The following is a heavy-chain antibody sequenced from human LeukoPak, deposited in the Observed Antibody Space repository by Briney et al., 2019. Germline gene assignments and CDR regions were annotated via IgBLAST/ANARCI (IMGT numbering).Heavy chain of an antibody. CDR3: ARDVRYSSPLFTTDYMDV. CDR1: GFTFSSYS. CDR2: ISSSSSYI. J-gene: IGHJ6*03. V-gene: IGHV3-21*01. Sequence: PGGSLRLSCAASGFTFSSYSMNWVRQAPGKGLEWVSSISSSSSYIYYADSVKGRFTISRDNAKNSLYLQMNSLRAEDTAVYYCARDVRYSSPLFTTDYMDVWGKGTTVTVSS. D-gene: IGHD6-13*01.